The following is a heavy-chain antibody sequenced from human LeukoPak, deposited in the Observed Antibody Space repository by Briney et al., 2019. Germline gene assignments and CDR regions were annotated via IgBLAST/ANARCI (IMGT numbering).Heavy chain of an antibody. D-gene: IGHD3-10*01. CDR2: ISSGGTDE. J-gene: IGHJ4*02. CDR3: ARDSTYYYDSGSSGPHYFDN. V-gene: IGHV3-30*01. Sequence: GGSLRLSCAASGFTFSTYAMHWVRQAPGMGLEWVSLISSGGTDEYYADSVKGRFTISRDNSKNTLYLQLNSLRAEDTAVYYCARDSTYYYDSGSSGPHYFDNWGQGTLVTVSS. CDR1: GFTFSTYA.